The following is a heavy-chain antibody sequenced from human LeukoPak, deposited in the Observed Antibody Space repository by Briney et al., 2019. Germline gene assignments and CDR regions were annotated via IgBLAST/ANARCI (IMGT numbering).Heavy chain of an antibody. CDR3: ARVLQYPFYYFDC. V-gene: IGHV4-34*01. J-gene: IGHJ4*02. CDR1: GGSFSGYY. D-gene: IGHD4-11*01. CDR2: INHSGST. Sequence: SETLSLTCAVYGGSFSGYYWSWIRQPPGKGLEWIGEINHSGSTNYNPSLKSRVTISVDTSKNQFSLKLSSVTAADTAVYYCARVLQYPFYYFDCWGQGTLVTVSS.